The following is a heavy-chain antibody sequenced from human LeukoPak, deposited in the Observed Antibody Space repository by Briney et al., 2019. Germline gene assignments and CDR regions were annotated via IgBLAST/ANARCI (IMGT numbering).Heavy chain of an antibody. V-gene: IGHV3-23*01. CDR1: GFIFSSYA. CDR3: ATLGKDY. J-gene: IGHJ4*02. CDR2: ISASGGSTYT. Sequence: GGSLRLSCAASGFIFSSYAMSWVRQAPGKGLEWVSAISASGGSTYTYYAGSEKGRFTISRDNSKNTLYLQMNSLRAEDTAIYYCATLGKDYWGQGTLVTVSS. D-gene: IGHD1-14*01.